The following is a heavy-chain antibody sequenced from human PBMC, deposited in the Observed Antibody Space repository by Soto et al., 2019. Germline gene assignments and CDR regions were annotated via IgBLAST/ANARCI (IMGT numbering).Heavy chain of an antibody. CDR3: ARWVSGYDYYFDY. J-gene: IGHJ4*02. V-gene: IGHV3-74*01. CDR1: GFTFSSYW. D-gene: IGHD5-12*01. CDR2: INSDGSST. Sequence: GGSLRLSCVASGFTFSSYWMHWVRQAPGKGLVWVSRINSDGSSTSYADSVKGRFTISRDNAKNTLYLQMNSLRAEDTAVYYCARWVSGYDYYFDYWGQGTLVTVSS.